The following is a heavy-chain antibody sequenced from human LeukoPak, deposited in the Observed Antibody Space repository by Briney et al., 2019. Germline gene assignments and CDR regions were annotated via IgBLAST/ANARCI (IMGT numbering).Heavy chain of an antibody. Sequence: GASVKVSCKASGYTFTSYGISWVRQAPGQGREWMGWISAYNGNTNYAQKLQGRVTMTTDTSTSTAYMELRSLRSDDTAVYYCARAPRITGTTHWFDPWGQGTLVTVSS. CDR2: ISAYNGNT. D-gene: IGHD1-7*01. CDR1: GYTFTSYG. CDR3: ARAPRITGTTHWFDP. J-gene: IGHJ5*02. V-gene: IGHV1-18*01.